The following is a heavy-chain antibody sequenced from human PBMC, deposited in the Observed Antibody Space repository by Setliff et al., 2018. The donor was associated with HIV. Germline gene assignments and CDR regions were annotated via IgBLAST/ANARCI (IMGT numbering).Heavy chain of an antibody. CDR1: GYSISSGYY. D-gene: IGHD2-21*02. CDR2: IYHSGST. J-gene: IGHJ4*02. V-gene: IGHV4-38-2*02. CDR3: ARQTATGTSATFDS. Sequence: SETLSLTCTVSGYSISSGYYWGWIRQPPGKGLEWIGSIYHSGSTYYNPSLKSRVTISVDTSKNQFSLKLSSVTAADTAVYYCARQTATGTSATFDSWGQGSLVTVS.